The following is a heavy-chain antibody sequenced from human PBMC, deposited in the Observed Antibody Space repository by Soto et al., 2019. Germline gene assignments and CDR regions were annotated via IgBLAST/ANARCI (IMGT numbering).Heavy chain of an antibody. CDR2: MNPNSGNT. CDR3: AWDFWSGYSQLYYYYGMDV. V-gene: IGHV1-8*01. D-gene: IGHD3-3*01. Sequence: ASVKVSCKASGYTFTRYDINWVRQATGQGLEWMGWMNPNSGNTGYAQKFQGRVTMTRNTSISTAYMELSSLRSEDTAAYYCAWDFWSGYSQLYYYYGMDVWGQGTTVTVSS. J-gene: IGHJ6*02. CDR1: GYTFTRYD.